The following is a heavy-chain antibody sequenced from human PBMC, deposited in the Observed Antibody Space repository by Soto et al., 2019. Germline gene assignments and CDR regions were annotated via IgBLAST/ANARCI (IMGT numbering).Heavy chain of an antibody. CDR1: GGTFSSYA. CDR2: IIPMFGTT. CDR3: ARGVVVVPTSQLGWFAP. J-gene: IGHJ5*02. Sequence: QVQLVQSGAEVKKPGSSVKVSCKASGGTFSSYAISWVRQAPGQGLEWMGGIIPMFGTTKYAQKFQGRLTITADESTSTAYMELSSLRSGDTAVYYCARGVVVVPTSQLGWFAPWGQGTLVTVSS. V-gene: IGHV1-69*01. D-gene: IGHD2-15*01.